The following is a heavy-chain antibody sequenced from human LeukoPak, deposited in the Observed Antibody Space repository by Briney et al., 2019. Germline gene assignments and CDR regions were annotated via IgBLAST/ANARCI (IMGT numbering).Heavy chain of an antibody. Sequence: ASVKVSCKASGYTFTSYDINRVRQATGQGLEWMGWMNPNSGNTGYAQKFQGRVTMTRNTSISTAYMELSSLRSEDTAVYYCARGYGWGYYDSSGYVDYWGQGTLVTVSS. D-gene: IGHD3-22*01. CDR1: GYTFTSYD. CDR3: ARGYGWGYYDSSGYVDY. V-gene: IGHV1-8*01. CDR2: MNPNSGNT. J-gene: IGHJ4*02.